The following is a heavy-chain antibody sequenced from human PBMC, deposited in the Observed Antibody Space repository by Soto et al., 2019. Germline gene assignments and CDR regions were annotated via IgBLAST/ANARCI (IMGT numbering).Heavy chain of an antibody. CDR2: IYSGGST. D-gene: IGHD6-19*01. CDR3: ARDTRGRLAEPYYYYYMDV. V-gene: IGHV3-66*01. Sequence: GGSLRLSCAASGFTVSSNYMSWVRQAPGKGLEWVSVIYSGGSTYYADSVKGRFTISRDNSKNTLYLQMNSLRAEDTAVYYCARDTRGRLAEPYYYYYMDVWGKGTTVTVSS. CDR1: GFTVSSNY. J-gene: IGHJ6*03.